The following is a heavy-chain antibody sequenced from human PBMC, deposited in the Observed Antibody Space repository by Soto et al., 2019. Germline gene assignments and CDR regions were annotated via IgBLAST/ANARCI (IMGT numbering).Heavy chain of an antibody. CDR2: INGNI. D-gene: IGHD3-16*01. CDR3: AREFPYYVSSDSYLDY. J-gene: IGHJ4*02. Sequence: PGGSLRLSCAASGFTIDSHAMHWVRQAPGKGLEWVAGINGNIDYADSVKGRFSVSRDNAKNSVYLQMSSLKPEDTAFYFCAREFPYYVSSDSYLDYWGQGALVTVSS. CDR1: GFTIDSHA. V-gene: IGHV3-9*01.